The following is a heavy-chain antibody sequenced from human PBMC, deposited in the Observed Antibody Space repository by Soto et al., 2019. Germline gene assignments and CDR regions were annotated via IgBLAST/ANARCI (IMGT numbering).Heavy chain of an antibody. D-gene: IGHD6-19*01. V-gene: IGHV1-3*01. J-gene: IGHJ6*02. CDR2: INAGNGNT. Sequence: ASVKVSCKASGYTFTSYAMHWVRQAPGQRLEWMGWINAGNGNTKYSQKFQGRVTITRDTSASTAYMELSSLRSEDTAVYYCAIRGGSGWYYYGMDVWGQGTKVTVSS. CDR3: AIRGGSGWYYYGMDV. CDR1: GYTFTSYA.